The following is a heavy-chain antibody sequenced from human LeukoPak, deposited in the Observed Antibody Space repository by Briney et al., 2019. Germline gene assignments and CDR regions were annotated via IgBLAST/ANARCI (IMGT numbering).Heavy chain of an antibody. D-gene: IGHD3-10*01. Sequence: GGSLRLSCAASGFTFSSYSMNWGRQAPGKGVEWVSYISSSSSTIYYADSVKGRFTISRDNAKNSLYLQMNSLRAEDTAVYYCAKDVYGSGIYIGPPGGPSLYYYYYGMDVWGQGTTVTVSS. V-gene: IGHV3-48*01. J-gene: IGHJ6*02. CDR3: AKDVYGSGIYIGPPGGPSLYYYYYGMDV. CDR2: ISSSSSTI. CDR1: GFTFSSYS.